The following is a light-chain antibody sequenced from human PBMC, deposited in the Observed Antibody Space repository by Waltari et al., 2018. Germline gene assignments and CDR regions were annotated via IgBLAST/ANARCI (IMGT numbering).Light chain of an antibody. V-gene: IGKV3-15*01. CDR1: QSVSSN. CDR3: QQYNNWPLYT. J-gene: IGKJ2*01. Sequence: EIVMTQSPATLSVSPGERATLSCRASQSVSSNLAWYQQKPGQAPRHLIYGASTRATGIPARFSGSGSGTEFTLTISSLQSEDFAVYYCQQYNNWPLYTFGQGTKLEIK. CDR2: GAS.